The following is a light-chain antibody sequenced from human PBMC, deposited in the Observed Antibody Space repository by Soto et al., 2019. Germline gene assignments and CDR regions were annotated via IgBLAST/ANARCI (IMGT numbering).Light chain of an antibody. CDR2: GTS. J-gene: IGKJ4*01. CDR3: QQYTNWPPLT. V-gene: IGKV3-15*01. Sequence: EIVMTQSPVALSVSPGERAALSCRASQSVGRNFAWYQQRPGQAPRVLIYGTSTRATGVPARFSGSGSGTDFTLTISSLQSEDFAVYYCQQYTNWPPLTFGGGTKVEI. CDR1: QSVGRN.